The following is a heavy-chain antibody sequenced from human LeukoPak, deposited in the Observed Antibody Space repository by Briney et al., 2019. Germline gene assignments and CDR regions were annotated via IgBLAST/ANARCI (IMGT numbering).Heavy chain of an antibody. D-gene: IGHD5-18*01. Sequence: SETLSLTCTVSGGSISSSSYYGGWIRQPPGKGLEWIGSIYYSGSTYYNPSLKSRVTISVDTSKNQFSLKLSSVTAADTAVYYCATGIQLWYGVNYWGQGTLVTVSS. J-gene: IGHJ4*02. CDR1: GGSISSSSYY. V-gene: IGHV4-39*07. CDR3: ATGIQLWYGVNY. CDR2: IYYSGST.